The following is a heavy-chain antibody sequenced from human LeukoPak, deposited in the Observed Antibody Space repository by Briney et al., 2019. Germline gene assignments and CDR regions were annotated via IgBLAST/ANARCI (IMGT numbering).Heavy chain of an antibody. CDR3: ARTKYYDILTGQYNWFDP. Sequence: PSQTLSLTCTVSGGSISSGGYYWSWIRQHPGKGLEWIGYIYYSGSTYYNPSLKSRVTISVDTSKNQFSLKLSSVTAADTAVYYCARTKYYDILTGQYNWFDPWGQGTLVTVSS. D-gene: IGHD3-9*01. CDR1: GGSISSGGYY. CDR2: IYYSGST. J-gene: IGHJ5*02. V-gene: IGHV4-31*03.